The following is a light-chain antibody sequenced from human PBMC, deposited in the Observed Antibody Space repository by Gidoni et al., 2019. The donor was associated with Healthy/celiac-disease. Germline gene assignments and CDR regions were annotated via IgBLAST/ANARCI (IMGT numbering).Light chain of an antibody. J-gene: IGLJ3*02. CDR1: ALPKQY. V-gene: IGLV3-25*03. Sequence: SYELTQPPSVSVSPGQTARITCSGDALPKQYAYWYQQKPGQAPVLVIYKDSERPSGIPERFSGSSSGTTVTLTFSGVQAEDEADYYCQSADSSGGVFGGGTKLTVL. CDR3: QSADSSGGV. CDR2: KDS.